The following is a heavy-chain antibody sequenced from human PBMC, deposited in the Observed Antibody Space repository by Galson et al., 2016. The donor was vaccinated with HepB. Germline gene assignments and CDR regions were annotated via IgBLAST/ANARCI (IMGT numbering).Heavy chain of an antibody. J-gene: IGHJ4*02. CDR2: IKPSGGST. CDR1: GYTFTNYY. Sequence: SVKVSCKASGYTFTNYYMHWVRQAPGQGLEWMGIIKPSGGSTTYTQRLQGRVTMTRDTSTSTVYLELTSLRSEDSAVYYCARGSGWYEPFDYWGQGTLVTVSS. V-gene: IGHV1-46*04. CDR3: ARGSGWYEPFDY. D-gene: IGHD6-19*01.